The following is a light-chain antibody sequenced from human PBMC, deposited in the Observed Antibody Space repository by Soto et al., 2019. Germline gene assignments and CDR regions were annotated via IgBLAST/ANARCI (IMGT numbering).Light chain of an antibody. CDR1: QSVSSN. J-gene: IGKJ1*01. CDR2: GAS. CDR3: QQYNNWHT. V-gene: IGKV3D-15*01. Sequence: EIVLTQSPGTLSLSPGERATLSCRASQSVSSNLAWYQQKLGQAPRLLIYGASTRATGIPARFSGSGSGTEFTLTISSLQSEDFAVYYCQQYNNWHTFGQGTKVDIK.